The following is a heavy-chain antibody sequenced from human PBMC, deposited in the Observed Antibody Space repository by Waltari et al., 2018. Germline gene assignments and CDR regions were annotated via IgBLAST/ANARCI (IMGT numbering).Heavy chain of an antibody. CDR2: IYPVDSDT. V-gene: IGHV5-51*03. CDR1: GYGTTSYW. Sequence: EVQLVQSGEEVKKPGESLKISCKGSGYGTTSYWIGWVRKMAGKGLDWMGFIYPVDSDTRYIPSFQGQVTISADKSISTAYLQWSSLKASDTAMYYCARRREGGDLLYSFDIWGQGTMVTVSS. J-gene: IGHJ3*02. D-gene: IGHD2-21*01. CDR3: ARRREGGDLLYSFDI.